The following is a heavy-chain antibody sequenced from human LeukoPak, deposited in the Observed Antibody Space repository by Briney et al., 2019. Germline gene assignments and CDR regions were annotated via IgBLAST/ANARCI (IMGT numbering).Heavy chain of an antibody. D-gene: IGHD2-15*01. CDR2: IYYSGST. CDR3: ARPQGVASVWDFEY. J-gene: IGHJ4*02. CDR1: GASITSGSYY. Sequence: KPSETLSLTCTVSGASITSGSYYWGWIRQPPGKGLGWIGSIYYSGSTYYNPSLKSRVTISVDTSKNPFSLEVRSVTAADTAVYYCARPQGVASVWDFEYWGQGTLVTVSS. V-gene: IGHV4-39*01.